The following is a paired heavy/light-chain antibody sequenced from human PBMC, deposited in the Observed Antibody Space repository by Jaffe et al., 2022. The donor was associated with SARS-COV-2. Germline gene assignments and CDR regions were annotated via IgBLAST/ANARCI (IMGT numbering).Heavy chain of an antibody. J-gene: IGHJ6*02. Sequence: EVQLLESGGGLVQPGGSLRLSCAASGFTFSNHVMSWVRQAPGKGLEWVSAIDGRGDRTFYTDSAKGRLTISRDNSKNTLYLQMHSLRAEDTAIFYCAKVDINVMVVGTPLGMDVWGQGTTVTVSS. CDR2: IDGRGDRT. D-gene: IGHD2-21*01. V-gene: IGHV3-23*01. CDR3: AKVDINVMVVGTPLGMDV. CDR1: GFTFSNHV.
Light chain of an antibody. CDR1: QSINFY. CDR2: AAS. Sequence: IQMTQSPSSLSASVGDRVTITCRASQSINFYLNWYQQKPGKAPRVLIYAASSLQSGVPSRFSGGGSGTDFTLTISSLQPEDSATYYCQQSYNTPWTFGQGTKVEIK. CDR3: QQSYNTPWT. J-gene: IGKJ1*01. V-gene: IGKV1-39*01.